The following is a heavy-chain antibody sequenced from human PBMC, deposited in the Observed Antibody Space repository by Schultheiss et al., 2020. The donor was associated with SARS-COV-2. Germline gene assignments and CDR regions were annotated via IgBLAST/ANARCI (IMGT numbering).Heavy chain of an antibody. J-gene: IGHJ6*02. CDR2: INPNSGGT. CDR1: GYTFTGYY. V-gene: IGHV1-2*02. CDR3: ASWGYCSSTSCYRDYYYYGMDV. D-gene: IGHD2-2*02. Sequence: ASVKVSCKASGYTFTGYYMHWVRQAPGQGLEWMGWINPNSGGTNYAQKLQGRVTMTTDTSTSTAYMELRSLRSDDTAVYYCASWGYCSSTSCYRDYYYYGMDVWGQGTTVTVSS.